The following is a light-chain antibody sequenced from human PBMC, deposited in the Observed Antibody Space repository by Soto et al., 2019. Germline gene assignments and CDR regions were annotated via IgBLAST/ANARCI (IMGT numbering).Light chain of an antibody. V-gene: IGKV1-5*01. CDR3: HQYNSYSPT. Sequence: DIQMTHSPSTLSASVGDRVTITCRASQRVSSWLAWYQQRPGKAPKLLIYDASSLESGVPSRFSGSGSGTEFTLTISSLQPDDFAAYYCHQYNSYSPTFGQGTKLEIK. CDR2: DAS. CDR1: QRVSSW. J-gene: IGKJ2*01.